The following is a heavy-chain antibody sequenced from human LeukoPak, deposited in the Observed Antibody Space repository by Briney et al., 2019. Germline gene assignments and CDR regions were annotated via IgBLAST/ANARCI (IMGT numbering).Heavy chain of an antibody. V-gene: IGHV3-23*01. CDR3: ARDRAAADLDY. CDR1: GFTFTSYA. J-gene: IGHJ4*02. D-gene: IGHD6-13*01. CDR2: LTGTGGST. Sequence: GGSLRLSCAASGFTFTSYAMTWVRQAPGKGLEWVSALTGTGGSTFYADSVKGRFTISRDNSKNTLYLQMNSLRAEDTAVYYCARDRAAADLDYWGQGTLVTVSS.